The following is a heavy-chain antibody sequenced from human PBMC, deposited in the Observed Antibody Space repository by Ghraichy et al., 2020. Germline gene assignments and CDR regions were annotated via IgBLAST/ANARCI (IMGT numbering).Heavy chain of an antibody. V-gene: IGHV3-74*01. CDR1: GFTFSTFW. D-gene: IGHD3-3*01. CDR3: ARDIIPRYGLDV. CDR2: INSDGSDT. Sequence: GGSLRLSCAASGFTFSTFWMHWVRQTPGRGLVWVSRINSDGSDTRYEYSVKGRFTISRDNTKNTLYLQMNSLRAEDTAVYYCARDIIPRYGLDVWGQGTTVTVSS. J-gene: IGHJ6*02.